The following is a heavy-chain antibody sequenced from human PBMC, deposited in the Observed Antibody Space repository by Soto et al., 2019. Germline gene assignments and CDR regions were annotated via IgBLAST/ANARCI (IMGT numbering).Heavy chain of an antibody. J-gene: IGHJ5*02. CDR3: AREDTSNWFDP. CDR1: GFTVSSNY. Sequence: LRLSCAASGFTVSSNYMSWVRQAPGKGLEWVSVIYSGGNTYYADSVKGRFTISRDNSKNTLYLQMNSLRAEDTAVYYCAREDTSNWFDPWGQGTLVTVSS. CDR2: IYSGGNT. V-gene: IGHV3-53*01.